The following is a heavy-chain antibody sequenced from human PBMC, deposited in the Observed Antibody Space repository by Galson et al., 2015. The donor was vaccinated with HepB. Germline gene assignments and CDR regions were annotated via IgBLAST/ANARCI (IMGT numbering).Heavy chain of an antibody. J-gene: IGHJ4*02. CDR2: ISGSGGST. CDR3: AKDVGYDFWSGYPFDY. Sequence: SLRLSCAASGFTFSSYAMSWVRQAPGKGLGWVSAISGSGGSTYYADSVKGRFTISRDNSKNTLYLQMNSLRAEDTAVYYCAKDVGYDFWSGYPFDYWGQGTLVTVSS. D-gene: IGHD3-3*01. CDR1: GFTFSSYA. V-gene: IGHV3-23*01.